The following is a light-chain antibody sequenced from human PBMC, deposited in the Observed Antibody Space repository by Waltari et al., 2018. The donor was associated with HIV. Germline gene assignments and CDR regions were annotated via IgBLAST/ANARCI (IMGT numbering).Light chain of an antibody. V-gene: IGKV2-28*01. CDR2: LAS. CDR3: LQLLHTPRLS. J-gene: IGKJ3*01. CDR1: QSLLHNNGYNY. Sequence: DIVLTQSPLSLPVTPGEPASISCRASQSLLHNNGYNYLDWYLQRPGQSPQLLIYLASHRASGFPERFSGSGSGTNFTLKISRVEAEDVGIYFCLQLLHTPRLSFGPGTKLDI.